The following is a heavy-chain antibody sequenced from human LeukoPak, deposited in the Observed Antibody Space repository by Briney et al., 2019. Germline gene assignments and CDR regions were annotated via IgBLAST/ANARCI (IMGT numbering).Heavy chain of an antibody. J-gene: IGHJ5*02. Sequence: PGGSLRLSCAASGNYWMHWVRQAPGKGLEWVSGISWNSGSIGYADSVKGRFTISRDNAKNSLYLQMNSLRAEDTALYYCAKGGSAAGSYNWFDPWGQGTLVTVSS. CDR1: GNYW. V-gene: IGHV3-9*01. CDR2: ISWNSGSI. CDR3: AKGGSAAGSYNWFDP. D-gene: IGHD6-13*01.